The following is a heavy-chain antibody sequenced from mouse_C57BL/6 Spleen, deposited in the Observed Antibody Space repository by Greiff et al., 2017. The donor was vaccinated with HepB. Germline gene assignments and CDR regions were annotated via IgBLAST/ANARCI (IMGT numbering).Heavy chain of an antibody. CDR1: GFTFSSYT. CDR3: ARGAAQGTGFAY. J-gene: IGHJ3*01. V-gene: IGHV5-9*01. Sequence: EVKVVESGGGLVKPGGSLKLSCAASGFTFSSYTMSWVRQTPEKRLEWVATISGGGGNTYYPDSVKGRFTISRDNAKNTLYLQMSSLRSEDTALYYGARGAAQGTGFAYWGQGTLVTVSA. CDR2: ISGGGGNT. D-gene: IGHD3-2*02.